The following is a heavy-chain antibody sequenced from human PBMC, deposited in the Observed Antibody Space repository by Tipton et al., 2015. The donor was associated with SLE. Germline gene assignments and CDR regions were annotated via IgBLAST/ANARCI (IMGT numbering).Heavy chain of an antibody. CDR3: ASEGQWLVP. D-gene: IGHD6-19*01. J-gene: IGHJ5*02. CDR1: NGSISSGNW. CDR2: IYHSGST. Sequence: TLSLTCSVSNGSISSGNWWSWVRQPPGKGLEWIGEIYHSGSTNYNPSLKSRVTISVDKSKSQFSLKLSSVTAADTAVYYCASEGQWLVPWGQGTLVTVSS. V-gene: IGHV4-4*02.